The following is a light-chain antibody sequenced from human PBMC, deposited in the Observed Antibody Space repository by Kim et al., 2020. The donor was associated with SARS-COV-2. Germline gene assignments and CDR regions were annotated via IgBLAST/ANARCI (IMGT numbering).Light chain of an antibody. Sequence: QRVTIACTGSSSNIGSGYDVHWYQQLPGMAPKLHIHANNNRPSGAPDRFSGSRSGTSASLAITGLQAEDEADYYCQSYDTSLSGSVFGGGTKVTVL. J-gene: IGLJ2*01. CDR3: QSYDTSLSGSV. V-gene: IGLV1-40*01. CDR1: SSNIGSGYD. CDR2: ANN.